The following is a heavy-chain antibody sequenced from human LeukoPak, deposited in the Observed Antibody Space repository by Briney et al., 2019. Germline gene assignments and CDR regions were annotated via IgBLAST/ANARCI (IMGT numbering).Heavy chain of an antibody. J-gene: IGHJ4*02. D-gene: IGHD6-6*01. CDR2: IIPIFGTA. Sequence: SVKVSCKASGYTFTSYAMNWVRQAPGQGLEWMGGIIPIFGTANYAQKFQGRVTITADESTSTAYMELSSLRAEDTAVYYCARLPQYSSSLNYWGQGTLVTVSS. V-gene: IGHV1-69*13. CDR3: ARLPQYSSSLNY. CDR1: GYTFTSYA.